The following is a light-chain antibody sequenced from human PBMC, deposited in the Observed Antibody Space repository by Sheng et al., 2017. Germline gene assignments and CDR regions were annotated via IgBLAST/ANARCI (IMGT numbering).Light chain of an antibody. CDR1: QGIGSY. J-gene: IGKJ4*01. V-gene: IGKV1-33*01. CDR3: QQTQNLPPA. CDR2: AAS. Sequence: DIQMTQSPSSLSASVGDRVTITCRASQGIGSYLNWYQQRPGKAPNLLIYAASSLQRGGPSRFSGGGSGTTFIFTISSLQPEDIGTYYCQQTQNLPPAFGGGTKVEI.